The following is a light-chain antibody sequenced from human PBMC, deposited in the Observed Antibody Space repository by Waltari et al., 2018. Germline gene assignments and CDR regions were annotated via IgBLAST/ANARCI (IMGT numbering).Light chain of an antibody. J-gene: IGLJ2*01. CDR1: ALPKQY. V-gene: IGLV3-25*03. CDR2: KDN. Sequence: SYELTQPPSVSVSPGQTARITCSGAALPKQYAYWYQQKPGQAPVLVIYKDNERPSGIPERFSGSSPGTTVTLTIRGVQAEDEADYYCQSADSSGTWVGVGGGTKLTVL. CDR3: QSADSSGTWVG.